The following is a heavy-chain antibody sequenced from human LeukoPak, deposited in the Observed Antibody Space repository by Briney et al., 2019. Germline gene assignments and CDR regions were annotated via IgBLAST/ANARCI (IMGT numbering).Heavy chain of an antibody. J-gene: IGHJ6*03. D-gene: IGHD3-10*01. CDR1: GFTFSSYS. V-gene: IGHV3-21*01. Sequence: GSLRLSCAASGFTFSSYSMNWVRQAPRKGLEWVSSISSSSSYIYYADSVKGRFTISRDNAKNSLYLQMNSLRAEDTAVYYCARDGVRGYGSGSYYYYYCYMDVWGKGTTVTISS. CDR2: ISSSSSYI. CDR3: ARDGVRGYGSGSYYYYYCYMDV.